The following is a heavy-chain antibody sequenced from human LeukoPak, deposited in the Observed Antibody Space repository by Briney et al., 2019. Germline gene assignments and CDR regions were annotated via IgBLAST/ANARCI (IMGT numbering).Heavy chain of an antibody. D-gene: IGHD2-2*01. CDR1: GFTFSDHY. V-gene: IGHV3-72*01. CDR3: VRTDVVAVGMDV. J-gene: IGHJ6*02. CDR2: SRNKANSYTT. Sequence: QPGGSLRLSCAASGFTFSDHYMDWVRQAPGKGLEWVGRSRNKANSYTTEHAASVKGRFTVSRDESKNSLYLQMNSLKSEDAAVYYCVRTDVVAVGMDVWGQGTTVTVSS.